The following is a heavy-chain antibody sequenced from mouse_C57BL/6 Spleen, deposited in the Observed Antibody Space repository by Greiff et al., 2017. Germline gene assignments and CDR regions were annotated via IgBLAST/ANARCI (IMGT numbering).Heavy chain of an antibody. Sequence: QVQLKQSGAELVRPGSSVKLSCKASGYTFTSYWMDWVKQRPGQGLEWIGNIYPSDSETHYNQKFKDKATLTVDKSSSTAYMQLSSLTSEDSAVYYCARGGYDGYPFDYWGQGTTLTVSS. D-gene: IGHD2-3*01. J-gene: IGHJ2*01. V-gene: IGHV1-61*01. CDR3: ARGGYDGYPFDY. CDR1: GYTFTSYW. CDR2: IYPSDSET.